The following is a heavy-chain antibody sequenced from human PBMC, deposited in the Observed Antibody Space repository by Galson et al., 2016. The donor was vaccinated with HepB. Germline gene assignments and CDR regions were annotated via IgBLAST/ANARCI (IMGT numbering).Heavy chain of an antibody. CDR2: IKYDGSEK. V-gene: IGHV3-7*03. J-gene: IGHJ4*02. Sequence: SLRLSCAASGFTFSSYWMTWVRQAPGKGLGWVANIKYDGSEKYYLDSVKGRFTISRDNAKNSLYLQMNSLRAEDTAVYYCARVRVGFHYWGQGTLVTVSS. CDR1: GFTFSSYW. D-gene: IGHD3-16*01. CDR3: ARVRVGFHY.